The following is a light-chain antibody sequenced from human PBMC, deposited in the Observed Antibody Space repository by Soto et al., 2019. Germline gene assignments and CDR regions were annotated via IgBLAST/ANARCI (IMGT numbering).Light chain of an antibody. CDR1: QSISSW. CDR2: DAS. J-gene: IGKJ1*01. Sequence: DIQMTQSPSTLSASVGDRVTITCRASQSISSWLAWYQQKPGKAPKLLIHDASSLESGVPSRFSGSGSGTEFTLTINSLQPDDSATYYCQQYQSYPWTLGQGTKVDIK. CDR3: QQYQSYPWT. V-gene: IGKV1-5*01.